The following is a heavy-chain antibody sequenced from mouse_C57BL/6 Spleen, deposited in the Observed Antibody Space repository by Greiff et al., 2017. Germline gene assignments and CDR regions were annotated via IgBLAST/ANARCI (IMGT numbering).Heavy chain of an antibody. J-gene: IGHJ2*01. V-gene: IGHV1-82*01. D-gene: IGHD1-1*01. CDR2: IYPGDGDT. Sequence: QVQLKESGPELVKPGASVKISCKASGYAFSSSWMNWVKQRPGKGLEWIGRIYPGDGDTNYNGKFKGKATLTADKSSSTAYMQLSSLTSEDSAVYFCARRDYYGSSSYFDYWGQGTTLTVSS. CDR1: GYAFSSSW. CDR3: ARRDYYGSSSYFDY.